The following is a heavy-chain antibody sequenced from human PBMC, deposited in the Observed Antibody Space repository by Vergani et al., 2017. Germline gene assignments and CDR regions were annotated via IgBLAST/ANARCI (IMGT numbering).Heavy chain of an antibody. J-gene: IGHJ4*02. D-gene: IGHD3-10*01. Sequence: QVQLQESGPGLVKPSGTLSLTCAVSGGSISSSNWWSWVRQPPGKGLEWIGEIYHSGSTNYNPSLKSPVNISVDKSKNQFSLKLSSVAAADTAVYYCARVAGSGTEFDYWGQGTLVTVSS. V-gene: IGHV4-4*02. CDR3: ARVAGSGTEFDY. CDR2: IYHSGST. CDR1: GGSISSSNW.